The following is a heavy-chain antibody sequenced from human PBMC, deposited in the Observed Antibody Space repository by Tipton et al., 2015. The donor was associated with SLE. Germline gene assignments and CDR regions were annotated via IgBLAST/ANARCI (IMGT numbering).Heavy chain of an antibody. D-gene: IGHD4-17*01. CDR3: AQTTVTTEGWFDP. J-gene: IGHJ5*02. Sequence: TLSLTCTVPGGSISSHYWSWIRQPPGKGLEWIGYIYYSGSTNYNPSPKSRVTISVDTSKNQFSLKLSSVTAADTAVYYCAQTTVTTEGWFDPWGQGTLVTVSS. CDR1: GGSISSHY. V-gene: IGHV4-59*11. CDR2: IYYSGST.